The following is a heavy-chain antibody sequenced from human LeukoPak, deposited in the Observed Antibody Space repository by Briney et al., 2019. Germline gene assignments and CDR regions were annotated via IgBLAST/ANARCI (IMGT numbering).Heavy chain of an antibody. D-gene: IGHD2/OR15-2a*01. J-gene: IGHJ4*02. CDR3: AKGQDFYIDY. Sequence: PGGSLRLSCAASGFTFSNYCMDWVRQAPGKGLEWVTFTHSDGGNKYAKSVRGRFTISRDNSKNTLYLQMNSLRVEDTAVYYCAKGQDFYIDYWGQGTLVTVSS. CDR2: THSDGGNK. V-gene: IGHV3-30*02. CDR1: GFTFSNYC.